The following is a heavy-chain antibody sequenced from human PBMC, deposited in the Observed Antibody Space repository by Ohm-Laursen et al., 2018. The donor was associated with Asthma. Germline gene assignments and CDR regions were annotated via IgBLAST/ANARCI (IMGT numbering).Heavy chain of an antibody. J-gene: IGHJ3*01. D-gene: IGHD2-15*01. CDR3: AFCSGGTCYHGVFDF. CDR2: ISFEGST. Sequence: SETLSLTCTVSGGSISSYYWGWIRQPPGKGLDWIGIISFEGSTYYNPSLGSRLTMSVDTSKTLVSLTLSSVAVADTAMYYCAFCSGGTCYHGVFDFWGQGSMVTVSS. V-gene: IGHV4-59*04. CDR1: GGSISSYY.